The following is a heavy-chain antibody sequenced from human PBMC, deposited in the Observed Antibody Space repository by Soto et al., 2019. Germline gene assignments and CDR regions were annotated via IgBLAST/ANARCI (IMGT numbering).Heavy chain of an antibody. J-gene: IGHJ5*02. D-gene: IGHD4-17*01. CDR3: ARVPNPTHGHSNKNNWFDP. CDR1: GYTFTNYG. V-gene: IGHV1-18*04. CDR2: ISTYNGNT. Sequence: ASGKVSCKTSGYTFTNYGINWVRQAPGQGLEWMGWISTYNGNTNYAQNLQDRVTMTTDTSTSTAYMELRSLRSEDTAVYYCARVPNPTHGHSNKNNWFDPSGQGTPVPVYS.